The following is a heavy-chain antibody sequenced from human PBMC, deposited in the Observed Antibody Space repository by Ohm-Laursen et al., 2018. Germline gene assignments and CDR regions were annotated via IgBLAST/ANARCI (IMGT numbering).Heavy chain of an antibody. CDR2: ISWNSGSI. CDR1: GFTFDDYA. CDR3: ARVICSGGSCYSFFDY. J-gene: IGHJ4*02. Sequence: SLRLSCSASGFTFDDYAMHWVRQAPGKGLEWVSGISWNSGSIGYADSVKGRFTISRDNAKNTLYLQMNSLRAEDTAVYYCARVICSGGSCYSFFDYWGQGTLVTVSS. V-gene: IGHV3-9*01. D-gene: IGHD2-15*01.